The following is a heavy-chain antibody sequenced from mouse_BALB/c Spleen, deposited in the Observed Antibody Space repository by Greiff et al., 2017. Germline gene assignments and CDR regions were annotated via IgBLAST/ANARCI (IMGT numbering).Heavy chain of an antibody. CDR2: ISSGGSYT. J-gene: IGHJ2*01. CDR3: ARTMLDY. V-gene: IGHV5-6*01. D-gene: IGHD1-1*02. CDR1: GFTFSTYG. Sequence: EVKLMESGGDLVKPGWSLKLSCTASGFTFSTYGMSWVRQTPDKRLEWVATISSGGSYTYYPDSVKGRFTISRDNAKNTLYLQMSSLKSEDTAMYYCARTMLDYWGQGTTLTVSS.